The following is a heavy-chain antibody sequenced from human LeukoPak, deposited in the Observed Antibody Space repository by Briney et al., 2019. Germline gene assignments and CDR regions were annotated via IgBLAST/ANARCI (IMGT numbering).Heavy chain of an antibody. D-gene: IGHD1-7*01. CDR1: GYTFTNYG. J-gene: IGHJ5*02. CDR2: ISAYNGNT. CDR3: ASARGSYNWNYHWFDP. V-gene: IGHV1-18*01. Sequence: EASVKVSCKASGYTFTNYGISWVRQAPGQGLEWMGWISAYNGNTNYAQKLQGRVTMTTDTSTSTAYMELRSLRSDDTAVYYCASARGSYNWNYHWFDPWGQGTLVTVSS.